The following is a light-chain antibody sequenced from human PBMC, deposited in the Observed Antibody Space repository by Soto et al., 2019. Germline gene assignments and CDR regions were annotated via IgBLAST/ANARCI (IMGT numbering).Light chain of an antibody. CDR2: KAS. J-gene: IGKJ2*01. CDR1: QSISSY. Sequence: DIQMTQSPSTLSASVGDRVTIACRASQSISSYLAWYQQKPGKAPNLLIYKASNLASGVPSRFTGGGSGTDFTLTINSLQPDDSATYCCQQYYSSSYTFGQGTKLEIK. V-gene: IGKV1-5*03. CDR3: QQYYSSSYT.